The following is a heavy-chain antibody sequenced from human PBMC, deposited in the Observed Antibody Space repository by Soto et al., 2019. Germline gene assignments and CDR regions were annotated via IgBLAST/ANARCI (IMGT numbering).Heavy chain of an antibody. CDR3: ARGVRLVRGATYYYYYYMGV. CDR1: GGSISSGGYY. CDR2: IYYSGST. V-gene: IGHV4-31*03. J-gene: IGHJ6*03. D-gene: IGHD3-10*01. Sequence: QVQLQESGPGLVKPSQTLSLTCTVSGGSISSGGYYWSWIRQHPGKGLEWIGYIYYSGSTYYNPSLKSRVTISVDTSKNQFSLKLSSVTAADTAVYYCARGVRLVRGATYYYYYYMGVWGKGTTVTVSS.